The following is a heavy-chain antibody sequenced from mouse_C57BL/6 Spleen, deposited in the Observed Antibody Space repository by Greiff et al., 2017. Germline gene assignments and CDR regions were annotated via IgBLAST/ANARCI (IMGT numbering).Heavy chain of an antibody. CDR3: ANSPFYYGSSYGFAY. Sequence: VQLQQSGPELVKPGASVKISCKASGYSFTGYYMNWVKQSPEKSLEWIGEINPSTGGTTYNQKFKAKATLTVDKSSSTAYMQLKSLTSEDSAVYYCANSPFYYGSSYGFAYWGQGTLVTVSA. V-gene: IGHV1-42*01. CDR2: INPSTGGT. CDR1: GYSFTGYY. J-gene: IGHJ3*01. D-gene: IGHD1-1*01.